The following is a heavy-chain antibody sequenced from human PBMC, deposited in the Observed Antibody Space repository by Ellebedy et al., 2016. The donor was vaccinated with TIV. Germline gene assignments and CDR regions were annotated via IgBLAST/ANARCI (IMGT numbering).Heavy chain of an antibody. V-gene: IGHV3-74*01. CDR1: GFTFSSYW. CDR3: ARGLYGGY. Sequence: GGSLRLXXAASGFTFSSYWMHWVRQAPGKGLVWVSRINGDGSSTSYADSVKGRFTISRDNAKNTLYLQMNSLRAEDTAVYYCARGLYGGYWGQGTLVTVSS. CDR2: INGDGSST. D-gene: IGHD4-23*01. J-gene: IGHJ4*02.